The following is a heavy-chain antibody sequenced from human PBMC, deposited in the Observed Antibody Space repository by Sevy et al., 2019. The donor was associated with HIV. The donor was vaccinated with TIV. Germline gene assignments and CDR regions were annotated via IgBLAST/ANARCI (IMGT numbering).Heavy chain of an antibody. CDR3: VRDYTVAFAQ. J-gene: IGHJ4*01. V-gene: IGHV3-48*04. CDR2: IRAENSGT. Sequence: GGSLRLSCVASGFDFRTYPMNWVRQAPGKGLEWISNIRAENSGTNYADSVKGRFTVSRDNAQNSLYLEMNSLRVEDTAVYYCVRDYTVAFAQWGHGVLVTVSS. D-gene: IGHD3-3*01. CDR1: GFDFRTYP.